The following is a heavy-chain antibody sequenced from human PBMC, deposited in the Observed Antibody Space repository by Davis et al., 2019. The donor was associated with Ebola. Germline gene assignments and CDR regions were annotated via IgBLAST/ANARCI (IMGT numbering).Heavy chain of an antibody. J-gene: IGHJ4*02. D-gene: IGHD6-13*01. CDR3: ARRLDPPKDSSSWSGHQGYYFDY. CDR2: IYHSGST. V-gene: IGHV4-30-2*01. CDR1: GGSISSGGYS. Sequence: PSETLSLTCAVSGGSISSGGYSWSWIRQPPGKGLEWIGYIYHSGSTYYNPSLKSRVTISVDRSKNQFSLKLSSVTAADTAVYYCARRLDPPKDSSSWSGHQGYYFDYWGQGTLVTVSS.